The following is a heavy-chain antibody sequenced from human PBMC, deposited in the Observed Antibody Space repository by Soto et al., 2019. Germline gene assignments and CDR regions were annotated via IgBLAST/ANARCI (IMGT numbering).Heavy chain of an antibody. D-gene: IGHD5-12*01. CDR3: ARGSPYSGYAW. CDR1: GGSISSYY. Sequence: PSETLSLTCTVSGGSISSYYWSWIRQPPGKGLEWIGNIYYSGSTNYNPSLKSRVTISVDTSKNQFSLKLSSVTAADTAVYYSARGSPYSGYAWWGQGTLVTVS. CDR2: IYYSGST. V-gene: IGHV4-59*12. J-gene: IGHJ4*02.